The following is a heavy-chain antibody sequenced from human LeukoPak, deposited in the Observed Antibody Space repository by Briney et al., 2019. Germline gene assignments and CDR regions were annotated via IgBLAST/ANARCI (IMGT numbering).Heavy chain of an antibody. J-gene: IGHJ6*02. CDR2: INPSGGST. V-gene: IGHV1-46*01. D-gene: IGHD3-16*01. CDR3: ARVFGGAGMDV. Sequence: ASVKVSCKASGYTFTSYGISWVRQAPGQGLEWMGIINPSGGSTSYAQKFQGRVTMTRDTSTSTVYMELSSLRSEDTAVYYCARVFGGAGMDVWGQGTTVTVSS. CDR1: GYTFTSYG.